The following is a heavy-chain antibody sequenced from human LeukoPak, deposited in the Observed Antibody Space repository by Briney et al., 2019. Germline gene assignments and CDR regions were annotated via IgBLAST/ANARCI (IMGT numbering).Heavy chain of an antibody. CDR1: GGSFSGYY. J-gene: IGHJ5*02. Sequence: SETLSLTCAVYGGSFSGYYWSWIRQLPGKGLEWIGEINHSGSTYYNPSLKSRVTISVDTSKNQFSLKLSSVTAADTAVYYCARLELAAAGSRWFDPWGQGTLVTVSS. D-gene: IGHD6-13*01. V-gene: IGHV4-34*01. CDR2: INHSGST. CDR3: ARLELAAAGSRWFDP.